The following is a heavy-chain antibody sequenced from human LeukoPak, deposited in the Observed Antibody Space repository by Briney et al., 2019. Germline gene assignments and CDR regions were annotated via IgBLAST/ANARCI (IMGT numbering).Heavy chain of an antibody. V-gene: IGHV3-23*01. CDR3: AKAQGSYSSGWYVSYYYYMDV. D-gene: IGHD6-19*01. Sequence: GGSLRLSCAASGFTFSSYAMSWVRQAPGKGLEWVSAISGSGGSTYYADSVKGRFTISRDDSKNTLYLQMNSLRAEDTAVYYCAKAQGSYSSGWYVSYYYYMDVWGKGTTVTVSS. J-gene: IGHJ6*03. CDR1: GFTFSSYA. CDR2: ISGSGGST.